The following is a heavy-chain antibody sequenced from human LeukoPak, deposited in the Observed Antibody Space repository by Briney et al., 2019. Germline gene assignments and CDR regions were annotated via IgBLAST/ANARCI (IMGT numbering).Heavy chain of an antibody. CDR1: GGSISSGSYY. D-gene: IGHD3-22*01. J-gene: IGHJ4*02. V-gene: IGHV4-61*02. CDR3: ARESLKDSSGYYPPDY. Sequence: PSQTLSLTCTVSGGSISSGSYYWSWIRQPAGKGLEWIGRIYTSGSTYYNPSLKSRVTISVDRSKNQFSLKLSSVTAADTAVYYCARESLKDSSGYYPPDYWGQETLVTVSS. CDR2: IYTSGST.